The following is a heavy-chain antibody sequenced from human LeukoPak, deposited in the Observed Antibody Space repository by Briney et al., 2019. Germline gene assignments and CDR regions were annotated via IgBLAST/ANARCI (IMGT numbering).Heavy chain of an antibody. CDR2: ISGSGDST. Sequence: GGTLRLSCAASGLTFSSYGMSWVRQAPGKGLEWVSAISGSGDSTYYADSVKGRFTISRDNSKNTLYLQMNSLRAEDTAVYYCAKAGAVVVVAAKYFDYWGQGTLVTVSS. CDR3: AKAGAVVVVAAKYFDY. V-gene: IGHV3-23*01. CDR1: GLTFSSYG. J-gene: IGHJ4*02. D-gene: IGHD2-15*01.